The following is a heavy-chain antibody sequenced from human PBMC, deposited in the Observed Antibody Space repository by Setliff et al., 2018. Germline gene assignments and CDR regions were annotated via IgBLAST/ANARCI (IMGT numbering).Heavy chain of an antibody. J-gene: IGHJ3*02. CDR2: IKTFSFKA. D-gene: IGHD3-10*01. CDR1: GYTFVNYG. Sequence: ASVKVSCKASGYTFVNYGINWVRQAPGQGLEWVGWIKTFSFKANYAQKLQDRVTITTDTSTATVYMELRGLRSDDTATYYCARDLNRWFGEFAFDIWGQGTMVTVSS. V-gene: IGHV1-18*01. CDR3: ARDLNRWFGEFAFDI.